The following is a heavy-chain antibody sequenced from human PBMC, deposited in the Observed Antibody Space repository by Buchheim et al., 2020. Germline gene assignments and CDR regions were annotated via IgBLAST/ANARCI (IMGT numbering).Heavy chain of an antibody. CDR1: GFTFSSYG. CDR2: ISYDGSNK. D-gene: IGHD6-13*01. J-gene: IGHJ4*02. CDR3: AKDSKWAAAGTWDFDY. Sequence: QVQLVESGGGVVQPGRSLRLSCAASGFTFSSYGMHWVRQAPGKGLEWVAVISYDGSNKYYADSVKGRFTISRDNSKNTLYLQMNSLRAEDTAVYYCAKDSKWAAAGTWDFDYWGQGTL. V-gene: IGHV3-30*18.